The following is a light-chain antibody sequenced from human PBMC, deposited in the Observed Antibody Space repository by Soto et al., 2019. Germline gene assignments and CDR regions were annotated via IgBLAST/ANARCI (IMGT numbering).Light chain of an antibody. CDR1: QSVSSN. CDR2: GAS. V-gene: IGKV3-15*01. J-gene: IGKJ1*01. Sequence: EIVMAQSPATLSVSPGLIATLSGGASQSVSSNLAWYQQKPGQAPRLLIYGASTRPTGIPARFSGSGSGTEFTLTISSLQSEDFAVYYCQQYNSWPPTFGQGTKVDIK. CDR3: QQYNSWPPT.